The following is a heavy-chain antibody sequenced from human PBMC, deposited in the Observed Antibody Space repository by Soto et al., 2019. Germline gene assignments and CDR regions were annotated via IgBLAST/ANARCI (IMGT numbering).Heavy chain of an antibody. V-gene: IGHV3-23*01. CDR3: AKDYDILTGYYKDAFDI. J-gene: IGHJ3*02. Sequence: PGGSLRLSCAASGFTFSSYAMSWVRQAPGKGLEWVSAISGSGGSTYYADSVKGRFTISRDNSKNTLYLQMNSLRAEDTAVYYCAKDYDILTGYYKDAFDIWGQGTMVTV. CDR1: GFTFSSYA. D-gene: IGHD3-9*01. CDR2: ISGSGGST.